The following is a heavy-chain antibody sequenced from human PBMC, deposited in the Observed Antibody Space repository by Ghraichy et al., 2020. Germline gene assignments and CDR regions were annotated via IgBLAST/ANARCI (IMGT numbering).Heavy chain of an antibody. V-gene: IGHV3-30-3*01. CDR1: GFTFSSYA. J-gene: IGHJ4*02. CDR2: ISYDGSNK. CDR3: ARDLCTNGVCYSAH. D-gene: IGHD2-8*01. Sequence: SCAVSGFTFSSYAMHWVRQAPGKGLEWVAVISYDGSNKYYADSVKGRFTISRDNSKNTLYLQMNSLRAEDTAVYYCARDLCTNGVCYSAHWGQGTLVTVSS.